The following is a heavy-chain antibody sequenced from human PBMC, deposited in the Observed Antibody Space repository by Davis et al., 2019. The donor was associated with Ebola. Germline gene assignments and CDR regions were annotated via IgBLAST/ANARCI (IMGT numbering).Heavy chain of an antibody. Sequence: GESLKISCVVSGFSFDNSWMTWVRQAPGKGLEWVANMKGDGSLKNYVDSVKGRFTISRDNAKNTLSLQMNSLRVEDTAVYYCVRDSGYYSHDYWGHGTLVTVSS. CDR1: GFSFDNSW. V-gene: IGHV3-7*01. D-gene: IGHD5-12*01. J-gene: IGHJ4*01. CDR2: MKGDGSLK. CDR3: VRDSGYYSHDY.